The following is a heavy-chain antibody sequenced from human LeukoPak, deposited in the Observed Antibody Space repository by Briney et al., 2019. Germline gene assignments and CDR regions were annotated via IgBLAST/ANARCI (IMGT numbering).Heavy chain of an antibody. CDR2: IYTSGST. CDR3: ARDPTDYDFWSGYYTYAFDI. CDR1: GGSISSYY. V-gene: IGHV4-4*07. Sequence: TSETLSLTCTVSGGSISSYYWSWIRQPAGKGLEWIGRIYTSGSTNYNPSLKSRVTMSVDTSKNQFSLKLSSVTAADTAVYYCARDPTDYDFWSGYYTYAFDIWGQGTMVTVSS. J-gene: IGHJ3*02. D-gene: IGHD3-3*01.